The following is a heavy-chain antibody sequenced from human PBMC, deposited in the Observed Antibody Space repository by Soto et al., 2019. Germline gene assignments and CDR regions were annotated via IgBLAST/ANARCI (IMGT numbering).Heavy chain of an antibody. Sequence: SVKVSCKASGGTFSSYAISWVRQAPGQGLEWMGGIIPIFGTANYAQKFQGRVTITADESTSTAYMELSSLRSEDTAVYYCARDPKVAARPYGMDVWGQGTTVTVSS. CDR3: ARDPKVAARPYGMDV. CDR1: GGTFSSYA. V-gene: IGHV1-69*13. D-gene: IGHD6-6*01. CDR2: IIPIFGTA. J-gene: IGHJ6*02.